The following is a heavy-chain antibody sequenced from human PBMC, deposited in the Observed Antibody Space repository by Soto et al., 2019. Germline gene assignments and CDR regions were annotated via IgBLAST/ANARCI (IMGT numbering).Heavy chain of an antibody. D-gene: IGHD3-10*01. CDR3: ARGAHRFGESRFYYYYYYMDV. V-gene: IGHV3-21*01. CDR1: GFTFSSYS. J-gene: IGHJ6*03. CDR2: ISSSSSYI. Sequence: EVQLVESGGGLVKPGGSLRLSCAASGFTFSSYSMNWVRQAPGKGLEWVSSISSSSSYIYYADSVKGRFTISRDNANNSLDLQMNSPTVEDTAVYYCARGAHRFGESRFYYYYYYMDVGGKGTTVTVSS.